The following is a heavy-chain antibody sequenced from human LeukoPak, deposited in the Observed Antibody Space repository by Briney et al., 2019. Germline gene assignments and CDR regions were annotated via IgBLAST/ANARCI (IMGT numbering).Heavy chain of an antibody. CDR2: ISAYNGNT. CDR3: AIPYCGGDCYMYYFDY. V-gene: IGHV1-18*01. D-gene: IGHD2-21*02. J-gene: IGHJ4*02. CDR1: GYTFTSYG. Sequence: ASVKVSCKASGYTFTSYGISWVRQAPGQGLEWMGWISAYNGNTNYAQKLQGRVTMTTDTSTSTAYMELRSLRSDDTAVYYCAIPYCGGDCYMYYFDYWGQGTLVTVSS.